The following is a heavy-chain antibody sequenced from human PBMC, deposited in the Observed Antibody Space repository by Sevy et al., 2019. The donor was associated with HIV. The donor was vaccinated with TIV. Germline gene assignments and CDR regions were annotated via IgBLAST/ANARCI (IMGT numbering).Heavy chain of an antibody. CDR2: IYHSGST. CDR3: ARDSGRYFDWLLRRGYYYYYGMDV. D-gene: IGHD3-9*01. J-gene: IGHJ6*02. Sequence: SETLSLTCTVSGYSISSGYYWGWIRQPPGKGLEWIGSIYHSGSTYYNPSLKSRVTISVDTSKNQLSLKLSSVTAADTAVYYCARDSGRYFDWLLRRGYYYYYGMDVWGQGTTVTVSS. V-gene: IGHV4-38-2*02. CDR1: GYSISSGYY.